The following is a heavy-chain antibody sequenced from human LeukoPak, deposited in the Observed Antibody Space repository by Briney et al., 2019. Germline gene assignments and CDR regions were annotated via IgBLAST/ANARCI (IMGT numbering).Heavy chain of an antibody. Sequence: SETLSLTCTVSGGSISSYYWSWIRQPPGKGLEWIGYIYYSGSTNYNPSLKSRVTISVDTSKNQFSLKLSSVTAADTAVYYCARSMVLLWFGAPVEGSKIWFDPWGQGTLVTVSS. CDR1: GGSISSYY. J-gene: IGHJ5*02. CDR3: ARSMVLLWFGAPVEGSKIWFDP. D-gene: IGHD3-10*01. CDR2: IYYSGST. V-gene: IGHV4-59*01.